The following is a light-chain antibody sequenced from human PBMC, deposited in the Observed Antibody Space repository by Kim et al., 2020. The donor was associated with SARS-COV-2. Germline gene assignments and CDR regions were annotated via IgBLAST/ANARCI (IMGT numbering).Light chain of an antibody. CDR2: GAS. V-gene: IGKV3-15*01. Sequence: VSPGERATLSCRASQSISSNLAYYQQKPGQAPRLLIYGASTRATDIPARFSGSGSGTEFTLTIGSLQSEDFAVYYCQQYNNWPPTFGQGTKVEIK. CDR1: QSISSN. J-gene: IGKJ1*01. CDR3: QQYNNWPPT.